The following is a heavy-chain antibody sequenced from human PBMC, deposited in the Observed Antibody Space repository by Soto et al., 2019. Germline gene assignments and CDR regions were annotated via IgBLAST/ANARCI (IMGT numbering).Heavy chain of an antibody. CDR2: ISSSSSYI. V-gene: IGHV3-21*01. D-gene: IGHD2-15*01. Sequence: EVQLVESGGGLVKPGGSLRLSCAASGFTFSSYSMNWVRQAPGKGLEWVSSISSSSSYIYYADSVKGRFTISRDNAKNSLYLQMNSLRAEDTAVYYCARALPDLGYCSGGSCYAGGNYYYYYMDVWGKGTTVTVSS. CDR1: GFTFSSYS. CDR3: ARALPDLGYCSGGSCYAGGNYYYYYMDV. J-gene: IGHJ6*03.